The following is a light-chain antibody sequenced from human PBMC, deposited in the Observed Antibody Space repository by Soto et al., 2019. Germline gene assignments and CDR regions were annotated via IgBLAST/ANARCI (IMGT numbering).Light chain of an antibody. CDR3: QQYGSSPRT. CDR1: QTIFNQY. J-gene: IGKJ1*01. CDR2: GAS. V-gene: IGKV3-20*01. Sequence: EIMLTQSPGTLSLSPGERATLSCRASQTIFNQYLAWYQQRPGQGPRLLIHGASTRATGIPERFSGSGSGTDFSLTISSLDLDDFAVYYCQQYGSSPRTFGQGTKVELK.